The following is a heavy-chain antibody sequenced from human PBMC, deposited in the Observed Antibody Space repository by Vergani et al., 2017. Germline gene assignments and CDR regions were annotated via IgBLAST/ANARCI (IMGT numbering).Heavy chain of an antibody. CDR1: GGSFSGYY. CDR3: ARCRPYCSSTSCQGGPVDY. Sequence: QVQLQQWGAGLLKPSETLSLTCAVYGGSFSGYYWSWIRQPPGKGLEWIGEIHHSGSTNYNPSLKSRVTISVDTSKNQFSLKLSSVTAADTAVYYCARCRPYCSSTSCQGGPVDYWGQGTLVTVSS. D-gene: IGHD2-2*01. J-gene: IGHJ4*02. V-gene: IGHV4-34*01. CDR2: IHHSGST.